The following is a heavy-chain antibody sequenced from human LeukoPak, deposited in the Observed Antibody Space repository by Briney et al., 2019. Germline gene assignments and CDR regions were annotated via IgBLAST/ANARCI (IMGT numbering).Heavy chain of an antibody. CDR2: ISSSSSYI. CDR1: GFTFSSYS. D-gene: IGHD3-3*02. J-gene: IGHJ3*02. Sequence: GGSLRLSCAASGFTFSSYSMNWVRQAPGKGLEWVSSISSSSSYIYYADSVKGRFTISRDNAKNSLYLQMNSQRAEDTAVYYCARDGTIFGVVSAFDIWGQGTMVTVSS. V-gene: IGHV3-21*01. CDR3: ARDGTIFGVVSAFDI.